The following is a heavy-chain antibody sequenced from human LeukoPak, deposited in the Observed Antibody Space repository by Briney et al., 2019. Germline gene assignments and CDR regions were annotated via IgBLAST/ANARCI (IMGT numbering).Heavy chain of an antibody. CDR2: ISSSSSYI. Sequence: GGSLRLSCAASGFTFRSYSMNWVRQAPGKGLEWVSSISSSSSYIYYADSVKGRFTISRDNAKNSLYLQMNSLRAEDTAVYYCARAGAARAIVTSAFDIWGQGTMVTVSS. V-gene: IGHV3-21*04. CDR3: ARAGAARAIVTSAFDI. CDR1: GFTFRSYS. D-gene: IGHD6-6*01. J-gene: IGHJ3*02.